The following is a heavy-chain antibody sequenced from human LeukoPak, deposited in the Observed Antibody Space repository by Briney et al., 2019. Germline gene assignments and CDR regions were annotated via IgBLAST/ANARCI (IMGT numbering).Heavy chain of an antibody. Sequence: GGSLRLSCAASGFTFSSYGMHWVRQAPGKGPEWVAFIRYDGSNKYYADSVKGRFTISRDNSKNTLYLQMNSLRAEDTAVYYCATSAQYQLLTFDYWGQGTLVTVSS. D-gene: IGHD2-2*01. CDR3: ATSAQYQLLTFDY. J-gene: IGHJ4*02. CDR1: GFTFSSYG. V-gene: IGHV3-30*02. CDR2: IRYDGSNK.